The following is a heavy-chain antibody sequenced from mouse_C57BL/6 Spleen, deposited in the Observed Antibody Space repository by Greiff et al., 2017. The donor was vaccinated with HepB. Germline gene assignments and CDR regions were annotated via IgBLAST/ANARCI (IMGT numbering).Heavy chain of an antibody. CDR2: INPNNGGT. CDR3: ARSYYGSRGSAMDY. V-gene: IGHV1-26*01. D-gene: IGHD1-1*01. J-gene: IGHJ4*01. Sequence: EVQLQQSGPELVKPGASVKISCKASGYTFTDYYMNWVKQSHGKSLEWIGDINPNNGGTSYNQKFKGKATLTVDKSSSTAYMELRSLTSEDSAVYYGARSYYGSRGSAMDYWGQGTSVTVSS. CDR1: GYTFTDYY.